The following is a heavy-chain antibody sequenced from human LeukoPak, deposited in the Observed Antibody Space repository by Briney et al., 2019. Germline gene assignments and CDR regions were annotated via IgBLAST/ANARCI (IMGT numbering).Heavy chain of an antibody. V-gene: IGHV3-11*04. CDR1: GFTFSDYY. CDR2: ISSSGSTI. J-gene: IGHJ4*02. CDR3: ARNRQYQLLSEFDY. Sequence: GGSLRLSCAASGFTFSDYYMSWIRQAPGKGLEWVSYISSSGSTIYYADSVKGRFTISRDNAKNSLYLQMNSLRAEDTAVYYCARNRQYQLLSEFDYWGQGTLVTVSS. D-gene: IGHD2-2*01.